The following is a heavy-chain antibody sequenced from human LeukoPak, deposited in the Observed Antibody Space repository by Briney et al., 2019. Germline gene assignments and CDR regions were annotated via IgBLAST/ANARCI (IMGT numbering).Heavy chain of an antibody. CDR2: IKQDGTEK. Sequence: GRSLRLSCAASGFTFSSYWMSWVRQAPGKGLGRGAKIKQDGTEKYSLDSVKGRFTITRDNAKNSLYLQMNSLRAEDTAVYFCAIGGRFGLLDYWGQGTLVTVSS. CDR3: AIGGRFGLLDY. V-gene: IGHV3-7*01. CDR1: GFTFSSYW. D-gene: IGHD3-10*01. J-gene: IGHJ4*02.